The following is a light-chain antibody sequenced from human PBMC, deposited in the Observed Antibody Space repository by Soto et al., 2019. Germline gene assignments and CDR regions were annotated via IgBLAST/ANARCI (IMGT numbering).Light chain of an antibody. J-gene: IGKJ1*01. CDR2: GSS. CDR3: QQYGSSSWT. Sequence: EIVLTQSPGTLSLSPGERATLSCRASQSVSSIYLAWYQHKPGQAPRLLIYGSSSRATGIPDRFSGSGSGTDFTLNISRLEPEDFAVYYCQQYGSSSWTFGRWTTVEIK. CDR1: QSVSSIY. V-gene: IGKV3-20*01.